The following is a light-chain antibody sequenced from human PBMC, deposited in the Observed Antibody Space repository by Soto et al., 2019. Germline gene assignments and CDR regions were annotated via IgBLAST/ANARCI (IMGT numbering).Light chain of an antibody. CDR2: GAS. J-gene: IGKJ1*01. Sequence: EIVLTQSPGTLSLSPGERATLFCRASQSVSSSYLAWYQQKPGQAPRLLISGASDRATGIPDRFSGSGSGTDFTLTISRLEPEYFAVYSCQQYGSSPWTFGQGTKVEIK. CDR1: QSVSSSY. CDR3: QQYGSSPWT. V-gene: IGKV3-20*01.